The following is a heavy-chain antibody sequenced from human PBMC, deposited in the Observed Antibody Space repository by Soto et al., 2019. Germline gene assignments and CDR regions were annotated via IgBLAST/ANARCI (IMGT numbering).Heavy chain of an antibody. CDR2: TYYRSKWYN. Sequence: PSQTLSLTCAISGDSVSSNSAAWNWIRQSPSRGLEWLGRTYYRSKWYNDYAVSVKSRITINPDTSKNQFSLQLNSVTPEDTAVYYCARDLGCGGSCYWGYHYYGMDVWGQGTTVTVSS. CDR1: GDSVSSNSAA. V-gene: IGHV6-1*01. J-gene: IGHJ6*02. CDR3: ARDLGCGGSCYWGYHYYGMDV. D-gene: IGHD2-15*01.